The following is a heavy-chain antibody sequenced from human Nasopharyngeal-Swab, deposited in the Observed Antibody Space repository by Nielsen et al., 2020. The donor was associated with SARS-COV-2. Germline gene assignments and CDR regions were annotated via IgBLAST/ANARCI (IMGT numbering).Heavy chain of an antibody. CDR2: INSDGSST. D-gene: IGHD4-23*01. CDR1: GITFSSYW. Sequence: GGSLRLSCVASGITFSSYWMHWVRQAPGKGLVWVSHINSDGSSTSYADSVKGRFTISRDNAKNTLYLQMNSLRADDTAVYYCAIIPLSTTVVYDTFDYWGQGTLVTVSS. V-gene: IGHV3-74*01. CDR3: AIIPLSTTVVYDTFDY. J-gene: IGHJ4*02.